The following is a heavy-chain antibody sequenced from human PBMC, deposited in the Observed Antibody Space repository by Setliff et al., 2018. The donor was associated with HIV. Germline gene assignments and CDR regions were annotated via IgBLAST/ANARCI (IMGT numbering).Heavy chain of an antibody. CDR1: GYTFTGYY. D-gene: IGHD4-17*01. J-gene: IGHJ6*03. V-gene: IGHV1-2*02. CDR3: ARWPTTASHYYYYYMDV. Sequence: GASVKVSCKASGYTFTGYYMHWVRQAPGQGLEWMGWINPNSGGTNYAQKFQGRVTMTSDTSISTAYMELSRLRSDDTAVYYCARWPTTASHYYYYYMDVWGKGTTVTVSS. CDR2: INPNSGGT.